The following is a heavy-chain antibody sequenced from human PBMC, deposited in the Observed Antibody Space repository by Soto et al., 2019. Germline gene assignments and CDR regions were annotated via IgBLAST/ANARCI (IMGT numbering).Heavy chain of an antibody. V-gene: IGHV3-30*18. D-gene: IGHD1-7*01. Sequence: GGSLRLSCAASGFTFSSYGMHWVRQAPGKGLEWVAVISYDGSNKYYADSVKGRFTISRDNSKNTLYLQMNSLRAEDTAVYYCAKASLSGGPELELGYFGMDVWGQGNTVTVSS. CDR3: AKASLSGGPELELGYFGMDV. CDR2: ISYDGSNK. J-gene: IGHJ6*02. CDR1: GFTFSSYG.